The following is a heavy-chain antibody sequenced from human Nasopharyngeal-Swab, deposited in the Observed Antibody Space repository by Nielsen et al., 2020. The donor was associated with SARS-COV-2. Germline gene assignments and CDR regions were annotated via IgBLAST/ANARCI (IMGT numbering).Heavy chain of an antibody. Sequence: ESLKIPCAASGFTFNNYNFNWVRQAPGKGLEWIAEINHSGSTNYNPSLKSRVTLSVDTSMNQFSLELSSVTAADTAVYYCARGLSGIVPAPILGLGPYYSYYYMDVWGKGTTVTVSS. D-gene: IGHD2-2*01. V-gene: IGHV4-34*01. CDR1: GFTFNNYN. J-gene: IGHJ6*03. CDR2: INHSGST. CDR3: ARGLSGIVPAPILGLGPYYSYYYMDV.